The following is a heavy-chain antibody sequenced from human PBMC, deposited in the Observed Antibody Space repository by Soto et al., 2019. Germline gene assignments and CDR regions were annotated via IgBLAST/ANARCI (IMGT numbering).Heavy chain of an antibody. D-gene: IGHD3-3*01. CDR1: GGSVSSGGYY. J-gene: IGHJ6*02. V-gene: IGHV4-31*03. Sequence: TLSLACTVSGGSVSSGGYYWSWIRQHPGQGLEWIWYIYYSGSTYYNPSINIRVNISVDKSKNQFSLKLRSVNAADTAVYYCERRPLYDFWSGYSLYYYYYGMDAWGQGTTVTV. CDR2: IYYSGST. CDR3: ERRPLYDFWSGYSLYYYYYGMDA.